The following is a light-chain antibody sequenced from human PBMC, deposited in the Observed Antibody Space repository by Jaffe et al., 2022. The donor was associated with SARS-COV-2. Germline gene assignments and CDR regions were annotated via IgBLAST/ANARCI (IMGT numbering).Light chain of an antibody. V-gene: IGLV1-51*02. J-gene: IGLJ1*01. Sequence: QAVLTQPPSVSAAPGQKVTTSCSGSSSNIGNNYVSWYQQLPGTAPKLLIYENNKRPSGIPDRFSGSKSGTSATLGITGLQTGDEADYYCGAWDSSLSVYVLGTGTKVTVL. CDR1: SSNIGNNY. CDR3: GAWDSSLSVYV. CDR2: ENN.